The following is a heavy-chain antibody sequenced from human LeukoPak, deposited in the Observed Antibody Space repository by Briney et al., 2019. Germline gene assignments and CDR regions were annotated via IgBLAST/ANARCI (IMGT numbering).Heavy chain of an antibody. CDR3: AKDRGDSGGYPLFDH. D-gene: IGHD3-22*01. J-gene: IGHJ4*02. V-gene: IGHV3-23*01. CDR1: GFTFSNYV. CDR2: ISRSAENT. Sequence: GGTLRLSCVASGFTFSNYVMSWVRQAPGKGLEWVSLISRSAENTYYADSVKGRFTISRDGFENTLYLQMSSLRAEDTAVYYCAKDRGDSGGYPLFDHWGQGTVVTVSS.